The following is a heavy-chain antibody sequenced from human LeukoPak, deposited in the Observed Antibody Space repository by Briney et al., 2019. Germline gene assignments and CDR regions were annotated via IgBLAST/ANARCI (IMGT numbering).Heavy chain of an antibody. CDR3: ARDGSIAAAGLIDY. Sequence: SGGSLRLSCAASGFTFSSYSMNWVRQAPGKGLEWVSSISSSSSYIYYADSVKGRFTISRDNAKNSLYLQMNSLRAEDTAVYYCARDGSIAAAGLIDYWGQGTLVTVSS. D-gene: IGHD6-13*01. J-gene: IGHJ4*02. CDR1: GFTFSSYS. V-gene: IGHV3-21*01. CDR2: ISSSSSYI.